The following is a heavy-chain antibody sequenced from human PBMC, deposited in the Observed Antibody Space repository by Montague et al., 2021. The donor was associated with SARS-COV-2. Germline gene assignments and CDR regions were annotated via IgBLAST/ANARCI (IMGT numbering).Heavy chain of an antibody. J-gene: IGHJ6*03. Sequence: SETLSLTCAVYGGSFSRYYWSWIRQPPGKELEWIGEISQSGNTKYNPSLQSRVSISLDTSRNQFSLKVRSVTAADTAIYYCARLGDDIDPSPILGLGPYYSFYYMDVWGKGTTVTVSS. CDR3: ARLGDDIDPSPILGLGPYYSFYYMDV. CDR1: GGSFSRYY. V-gene: IGHV4-34*01. CDR2: ISQSGNT. D-gene: IGHD2-2*02.